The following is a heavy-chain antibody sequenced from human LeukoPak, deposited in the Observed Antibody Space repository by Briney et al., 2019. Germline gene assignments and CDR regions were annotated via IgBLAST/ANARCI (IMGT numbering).Heavy chain of an antibody. CDR1: GYTLTELS. CDR3: ARDGQHTIGATVPVAGTDAFDI. CDR2: FDPEDGET. D-gene: IGHD6-19*01. Sequence: GASVKVSCKVSGYTLTELSMHWVRQAPGKGLEWMGGFDPEDGETIYAQKFQGRVTMTEDTSTDTAYMELSSLRSEDTAVYYCARDGQHTIGATVPVAGTDAFDIWGQGTMVTVSS. V-gene: IGHV1-24*01. J-gene: IGHJ3*02.